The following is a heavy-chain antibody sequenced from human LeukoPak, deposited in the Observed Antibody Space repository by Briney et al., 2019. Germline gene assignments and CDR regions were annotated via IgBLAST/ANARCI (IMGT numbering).Heavy chain of an antibody. CDR2: ISGSGGST. D-gene: IGHD3-10*01. J-gene: IGHJ1*01. Sequence: GGSLRLSCAASGFTFSSYAMSWVRQAPGKGLEWVSGISGSGGSTYYADSVKGRFTISRDNSKNTLYLQMNSLRAEDTAVYYCAKVGYYGSGSYYKEYFQHWGQGTLVTVSS. V-gene: IGHV3-23*01. CDR3: AKVGYYGSGSYYKEYFQH. CDR1: GFTFSSYA.